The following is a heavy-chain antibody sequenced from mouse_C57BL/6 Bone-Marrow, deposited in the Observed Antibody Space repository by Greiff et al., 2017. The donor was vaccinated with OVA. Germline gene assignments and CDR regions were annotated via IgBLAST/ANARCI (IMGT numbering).Heavy chain of an antibody. Sequence: VQLQQSGAELVKPGASVKISCKASGYAFSSYWMNWVKQRPGKGLEWIGQIYPGDGDTNYNGKFKGKATLTADKSSSTAYMQLSSLTSEDSAVYFCARSGDYYGSSYWYFDVWGTGTTVTVSS. CDR1: GYAFSSYW. D-gene: IGHD1-1*01. CDR2: IYPGDGDT. V-gene: IGHV1-80*01. CDR3: ARSGDYYGSSYWYFDV. J-gene: IGHJ1*03.